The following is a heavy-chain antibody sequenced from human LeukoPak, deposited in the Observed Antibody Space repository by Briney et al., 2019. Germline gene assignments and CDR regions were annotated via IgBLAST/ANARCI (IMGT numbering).Heavy chain of an antibody. J-gene: IGHJ4*02. D-gene: IGHD3-10*01. Sequence: GGSLRLSCAASGFTFSSYWMSWVRQAPGKGLEWVANIKQDGSEKYYVDSVKGRFTISRDNAKNSLYLQMNSLRAEDTALYYCAREGVSYYGSRNDYWGQGTLVTVTS. CDR3: AREGVSYYGSRNDY. V-gene: IGHV3-7*03. CDR1: GFTFSSYW. CDR2: IKQDGSEK.